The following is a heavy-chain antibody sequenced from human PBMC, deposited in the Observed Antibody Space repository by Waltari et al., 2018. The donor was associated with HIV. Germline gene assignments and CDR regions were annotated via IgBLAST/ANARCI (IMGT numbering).Heavy chain of an antibody. J-gene: IGHJ6*02. CDR1: GGSISSYY. CDR2: IYYSGST. Sequence: QVQLQESGPGLVKPSETLSLTCTVPGGSISSYYWSWIRQPPGKGLEWIGYIYYSGSTNYNPSLKSRVTISVDTSKNQFSLKLSSVTAADTAMYYCARDLWLGRDYYYGMDVWGQGTTVTVSS. D-gene: IGHD6-19*01. CDR3: ARDLWLGRDYYYGMDV. V-gene: IGHV4-59*01.